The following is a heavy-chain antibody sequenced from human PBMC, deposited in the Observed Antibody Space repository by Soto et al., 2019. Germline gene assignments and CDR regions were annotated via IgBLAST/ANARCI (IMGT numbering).Heavy chain of an antibody. CDR2: ISAYNGNT. D-gene: IGHD3-3*01. J-gene: IGHJ6*03. CDR3: ARQGSITIFGVVSYYYYYYMDV. Sequence: GASVKVSCKASGYTFTSYGISWVRQAPGQGLEWMGWISAYNGNTNYAQKPQGRVTMTTDTSTSTAYMELRSLRSDDTAVYYCARQGSITIFGVVSYYYYYYMDVWGKGTTVTVSS. CDR1: GYTFTSYG. V-gene: IGHV1-18*01.